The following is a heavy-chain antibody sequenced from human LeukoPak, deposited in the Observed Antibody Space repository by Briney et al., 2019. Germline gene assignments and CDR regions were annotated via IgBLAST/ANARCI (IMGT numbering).Heavy chain of an antibody. V-gene: IGHV3-33*01. J-gene: IGHJ4*02. CDR3: ARDYGTTTTTKRWGCFDY. CDR2: IWYDGSEK. D-gene: IGHD4-11*01. CDR1: GFXFSYNA. Sequence: GRSLRLSCAASGFXFSYNAMHWVRQAPGEGQEWVAVIWYDGSEKYYADSVKGRFTISRDNSKNTLFLQMNSLRAEDTAVYYCARDYGTTTTTKRWGCFDYWGQGALVTVSS.